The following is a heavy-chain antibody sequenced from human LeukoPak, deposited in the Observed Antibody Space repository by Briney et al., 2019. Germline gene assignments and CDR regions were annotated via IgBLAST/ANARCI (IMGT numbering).Heavy chain of an antibody. CDR2: IKSKADGGTT. CDR1: GFTFNNAW. CDR3: TTVRYDFWSGYRPWGFFDH. Sequence: GGSLRLSCTASGFTFNNAWMTWVRQVPGKGLEWVGYIKSKADGGTTDYAAPVKGRVTISRDDSKHTLFLQMNSLKIEDTAVYYCTTVRYDFWSGYRPWGFFDHWGQGTLVTVSS. J-gene: IGHJ4*02. V-gene: IGHV3-15*05. D-gene: IGHD3-3*01.